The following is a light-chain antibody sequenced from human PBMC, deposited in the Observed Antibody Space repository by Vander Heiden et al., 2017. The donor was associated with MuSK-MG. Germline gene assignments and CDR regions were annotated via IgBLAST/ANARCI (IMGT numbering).Light chain of an antibody. V-gene: IGLV1-40*01. Sequence: QSVLTPPPPVSGAPGQSVTIACTGTSSNIGAGYDVHWYQQLPGTAPKLLIYGNSNRPSGVPDRFSGSKSGTSASLAITGLQAEEEADYYCQSYDSSRSGWVFGGGTKLTVL. CDR1: SSNIGAGYD. CDR2: GNS. J-gene: IGLJ3*02. CDR3: QSYDSSRSGWV.